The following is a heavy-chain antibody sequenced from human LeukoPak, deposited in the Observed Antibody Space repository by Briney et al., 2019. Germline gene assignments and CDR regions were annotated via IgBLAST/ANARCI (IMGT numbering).Heavy chain of an antibody. D-gene: IGHD1-14*01. CDR1: GGSFSGYY. CDR3: ARAFTGLFDY. Sequence: SETLSLTCAVYGGSFSGYYWSWIRQPPGKGLEWIGEINHSGSTNYNPSLKSRVTISVDTSKNQFSLKLSSVTAADTAVYYCARAFTGLFDYWGQGTLVTVSS. V-gene: IGHV4-34*01. CDR2: INHSGST. J-gene: IGHJ4*02.